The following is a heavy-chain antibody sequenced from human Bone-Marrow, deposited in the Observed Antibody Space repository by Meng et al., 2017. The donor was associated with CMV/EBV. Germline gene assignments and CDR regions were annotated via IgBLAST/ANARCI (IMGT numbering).Heavy chain of an antibody. J-gene: IGHJ4*02. V-gene: IGHV3-30*02. CDR3: ARDSGLGGMRDY. Sequence: GESLKISCAASGFIPSNNGMHWVRQTPGKGLEWLAFIYSGGNNEKYSDSVTGRFTISRDTSKNTLYLHMNSLRPEDTGVYYCARDSGLGGMRDYWGQGTLVTVSS. CDR1: GFIPSNNG. D-gene: IGHD3-16*01. CDR2: IYSGGNNE.